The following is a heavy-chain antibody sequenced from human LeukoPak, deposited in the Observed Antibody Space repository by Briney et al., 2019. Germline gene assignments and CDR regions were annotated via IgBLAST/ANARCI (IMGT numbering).Heavy chain of an antibody. CDR1: GFTFGDTW. V-gene: IGHV3-7*03. CDR2: IKQDGSEK. J-gene: IGHJ4*02. Sequence: GGSLRLSCAASGFTFGDTWMNWVRQVPGQGLEWVANIKQDGSEKFYVASVKGRFTISRDNGKSSLYLQMNSLRAEDTALYYCARHPQLDYWGQGTLVTVSS. CDR3: ARHPQLDY.